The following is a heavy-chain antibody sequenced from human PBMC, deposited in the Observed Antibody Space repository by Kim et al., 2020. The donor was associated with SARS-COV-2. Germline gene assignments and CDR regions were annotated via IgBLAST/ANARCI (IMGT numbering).Heavy chain of an antibody. J-gene: IGHJ4*02. D-gene: IGHD6-13*01. CDR2: ITPNSGRT. V-gene: IGHV1-46*04. CDR3: ARDFGGSWTWAD. Sequence: ASVKVSCKASGYTPTSDHMHWVRQAPGQGLEWMGIITPNSGRTTYAQKLQGRVTMSTDTSASTIYMELSSLRSDDTAMYYCARDFGGSWTWADWGQGTLVTVSS. CDR1: GYTPTSDH.